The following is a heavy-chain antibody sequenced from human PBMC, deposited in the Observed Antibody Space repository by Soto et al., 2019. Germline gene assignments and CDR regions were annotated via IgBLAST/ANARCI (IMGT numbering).Heavy chain of an antibody. CDR1: GASVSSGDYY. CDR2: IYSSGGS. V-gene: IGHV4-30-4*01. CDR3: VGTGTTDDY. Sequence: QVQLQESGPGLVKPSQTLSLTCTVSGASVSSGDYYWSCIRQPPGKGLEWIGYIYSSGGSYYNPSLKGRLTISIVTSKNQFSLKLNSVTVADTAIYYCVGTGTTDDYWGRGTLVTVSS. D-gene: IGHD1-1*01. J-gene: IGHJ4*02.